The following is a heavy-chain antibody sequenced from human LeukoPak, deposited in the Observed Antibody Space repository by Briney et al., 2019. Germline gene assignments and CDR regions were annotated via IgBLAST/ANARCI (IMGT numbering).Heavy chain of an antibody. Sequence: PGGSPRPSCAAAGFSFSDYYMRCIRQAPGKGLEWVSYISSSVSLTYYADSGTGRFTISRDNAKNSLYLQMNSLRTEDTALYYCAKAGPSGDYGAAAFDIWGQGTMVTVSS. CDR2: ISSSVSLT. V-gene: IGHV3-11*01. CDR1: GFSFSDYY. J-gene: IGHJ3*02. D-gene: IGHD4-17*01. CDR3: AKAGPSGDYGAAAFDI.